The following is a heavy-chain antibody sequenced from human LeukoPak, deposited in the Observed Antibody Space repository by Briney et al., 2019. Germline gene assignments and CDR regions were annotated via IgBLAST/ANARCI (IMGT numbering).Heavy chain of an antibody. CDR3: VRHVARAFDI. J-gene: IGHJ3*02. Sequence: PSETLSLTCAVYGGSFSGYYWSWIRQPPGKGLEWIGEINHSGSTNYNPSLKSRVTISIDTSKNQLSLKLSSVTAADTAVYSCVRHVARAFDIWGQGTKVTVSS. CDR1: GGSFSGYY. CDR2: INHSGST. V-gene: IGHV4-34*01.